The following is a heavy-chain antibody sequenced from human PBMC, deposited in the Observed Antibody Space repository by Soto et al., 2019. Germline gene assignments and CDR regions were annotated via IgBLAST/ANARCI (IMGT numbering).Heavy chain of an antibody. V-gene: IGHV3-74*01. Sequence: EVQLVESGGGLVQPGGSLRLSCAASGFTFSNYWMHWVRRVPGKGLVWVSRINTDGSGTNYADSVKGRFTVSRDNARNMQYRQMNSLRAEDTGVYYCARDGGGSWGQGTLVTVSS. CDR3: ARDGGGS. J-gene: IGHJ5*02. CDR1: GFTFSNYW. CDR2: INTDGSGT. D-gene: IGHD2-15*01.